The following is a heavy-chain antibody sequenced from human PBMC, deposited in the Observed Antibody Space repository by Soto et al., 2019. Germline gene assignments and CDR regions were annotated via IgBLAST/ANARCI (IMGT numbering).Heavy chain of an antibody. CDR3: AISRGGPPDY. D-gene: IGHD1-26*01. CDR1: GFTVSSNY. J-gene: IGHJ4*02. Sequence: GGSLRPSCAASGFTVSSNYMSWVRQAPGKGLEWGSVIYSGGSTYSADSVKGRFPISRDDSTDTLYLQMNTLSAEDTAVNYCAISRGGPPDYWGQGPLVTVSS. V-gene: IGHV3-53*01. CDR2: IYSGGST.